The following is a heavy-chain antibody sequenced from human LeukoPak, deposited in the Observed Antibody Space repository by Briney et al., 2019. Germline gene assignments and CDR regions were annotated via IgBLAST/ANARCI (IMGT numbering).Heavy chain of an antibody. CDR1: GYSISSGYY. J-gene: IGHJ5*02. CDR2: IYHSGST. D-gene: IGHD2-15*01. Sequence: SETLSLTCTVSGYSISSGYYWGWIRQPPGKGLEWIGSIYHSGSTNYNPSLKSRVTISVDKSKNQFSLRLSSVTAADTAVYYCAGTPNWFDPWGQGTLVTVSS. V-gene: IGHV4-38-2*02. CDR3: AGTPNWFDP.